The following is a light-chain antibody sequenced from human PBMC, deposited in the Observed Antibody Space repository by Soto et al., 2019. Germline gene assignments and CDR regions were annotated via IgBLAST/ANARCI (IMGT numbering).Light chain of an antibody. CDR3: AAWEDSLSGSWV. V-gene: IGLV1-47*02. CDR1: SSNIGSNY. CDR2: TNN. Sequence: QAVVTQPPSVSGTPGQRVTISCSGSSSNIGSNYVYWYQQLPGAAPKLLIYTNNKRSSGVPDRFSGSKSGTSASLAISGLRSDDEADYYCAAWEDSLSGSWVFGGGTKVTVL. J-gene: IGLJ3*02.